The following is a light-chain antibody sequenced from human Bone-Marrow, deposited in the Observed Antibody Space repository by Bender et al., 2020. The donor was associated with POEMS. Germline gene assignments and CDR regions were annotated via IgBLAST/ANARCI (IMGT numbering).Light chain of an antibody. Sequence: QSVLTQPPSASGTPGQSVTISCSGTSSNFGNNAANWYQHVPGTAPKLLIYSNNQRPSGVPDRLSAATSGTSAALAISCLLSADEADYYCSSWDDSLNGWVFGGGTKLTVL. CDR2: SNN. CDR1: SSNFGNNA. V-gene: IGLV1-44*01. CDR3: SSWDDSLNGWV. J-gene: IGLJ3*02.